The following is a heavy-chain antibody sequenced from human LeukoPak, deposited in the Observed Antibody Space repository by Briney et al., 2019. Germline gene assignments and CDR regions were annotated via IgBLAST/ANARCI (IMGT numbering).Heavy chain of an antibody. J-gene: IGHJ6*03. Sequence: PGGSLRLSCAASGFTVSSNYMSWVRQAPGKGLEWVSVIYSGGSTYYADSVKGRLTISRDKSKNTVSLQMNSLRAEDTAVYYCARDAYCSSTSCYLDVWGKGTTVTVSS. D-gene: IGHD2-2*01. V-gene: IGHV3-53*05. CDR2: IYSGGST. CDR1: GFTVSSNY. CDR3: ARDAYCSSTSCYLDV.